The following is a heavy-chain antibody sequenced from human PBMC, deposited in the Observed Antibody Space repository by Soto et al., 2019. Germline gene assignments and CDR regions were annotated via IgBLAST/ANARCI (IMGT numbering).Heavy chain of an antibody. CDR1: VFTFGDQA. D-gene: IGHD5-12*01. CDR3: AKGLYSGYANFDS. V-gene: IGHV3-9*01. Sequence: EVQLVESGGGLVQPGRSLRLSCAASVFTFGDQAMPRVRQAPGKVLEWVSGISWNGGSVGYADSVKGRFTISRDNAKNSLYLQMNSLRAEDTALYYCAKGLYSGYANFDSWGQGTLVTVSS. J-gene: IGHJ4*02. CDR2: ISWNGGSV.